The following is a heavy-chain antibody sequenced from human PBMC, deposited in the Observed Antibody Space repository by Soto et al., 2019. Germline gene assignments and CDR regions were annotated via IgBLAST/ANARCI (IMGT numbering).Heavy chain of an antibody. CDR3: ARALSVFASSANYGMDV. Sequence: SETLSLTCTVSGCSISSSSYYWGWIRQPPGKGLEWIGYIYYSGSTYYNPSLKSRVTISVDRSKNQFSLKVSSVTAADTAVYYCARALSVFASSANYGMDVWGQGTTVTVSS. V-gene: IGHV4-30-4*08. J-gene: IGHJ6*02. CDR2: IYYSGST. D-gene: IGHD2-21*01. CDR1: GCSISSSSYY.